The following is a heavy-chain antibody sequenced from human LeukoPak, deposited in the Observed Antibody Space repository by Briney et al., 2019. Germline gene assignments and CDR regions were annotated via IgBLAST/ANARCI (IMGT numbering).Heavy chain of an antibody. J-gene: IGHJ4*02. Sequence: SETLSLTCTVSGGSISSYYWSWIRQPPGKGLEWIGYIYHSGSAYYNPSLKSRVTMSVDTSKNQFSLQLSSVTAADTAVYYCARQQDTSTWPPVDYWGQGTLVTVSS. CDR1: GGSISSYY. CDR3: ARQQDTSTWPPVDY. V-gene: IGHV4-59*04. D-gene: IGHD2-2*01. CDR2: IYHSGSA.